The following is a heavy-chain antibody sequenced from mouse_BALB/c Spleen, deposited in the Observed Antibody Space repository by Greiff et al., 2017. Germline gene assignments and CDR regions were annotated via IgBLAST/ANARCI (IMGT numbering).Heavy chain of an antibody. J-gene: IGHJ4*01. Sequence: DVKLVESGGGLVQPGGSRKLSCAASGFTFSSFGMHWVRQAPEKGLEWVAYISSGSSTIYYADTVKGRFTISRDNPKNTLFLQMTSLRSEDTAMYYCARSDGNYDYYAMDDWGQGTSVTVSS. V-gene: IGHV5-17*02. CDR2: ISSGSSTI. CDR3: ARSDGNYDYYAMDD. D-gene: IGHD2-1*01. CDR1: GFTFSSFG.